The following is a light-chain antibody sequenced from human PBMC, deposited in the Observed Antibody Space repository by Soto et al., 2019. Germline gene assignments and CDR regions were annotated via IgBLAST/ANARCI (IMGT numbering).Light chain of an antibody. J-gene: IGLJ1*01. Sequence: QSVLTQPASVSGSPGQSITISCTGTHSDIVNYNYVSWYQHLPGKAPELMIYDVGSRPSGVSSRFSGSKSGNTASLAISGLQAEDEADYYCNSYREDHPRFYVFGTGTKVTVL. CDR1: HSDIVNYNY. CDR2: DVG. V-gene: IGLV2-14*03. CDR3: NSYREDHPRFYV.